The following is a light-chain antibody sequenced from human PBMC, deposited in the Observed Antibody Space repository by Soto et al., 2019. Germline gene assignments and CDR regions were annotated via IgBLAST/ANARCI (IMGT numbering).Light chain of an antibody. Sequence: EIMLRQSPGTLSLSPGERATLSCRASQSVSSSYLAWYQQKPGQAPRLLIYGASSRATGIPDRFSGSGSGTEFTLTISSLQSEDFAVYYCQQYNHWPLTFGGGTKVDIK. J-gene: IGKJ4*01. V-gene: IGKV3-20*01. CDR1: QSVSSSY. CDR3: QQYNHWPLT. CDR2: GAS.